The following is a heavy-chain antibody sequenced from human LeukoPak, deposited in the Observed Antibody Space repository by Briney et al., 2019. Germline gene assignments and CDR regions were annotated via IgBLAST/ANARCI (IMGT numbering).Heavy chain of an antibody. Sequence: PSETLSLTCTVSGGSISSSSYYWGWIRQPPGKGLEWTGSIYYSGSTYYNPSLKSRVTISVDTSKNQFSLKLSSVTAADTAVYYCASSIAARPFNPWGQGTLVTVSS. V-gene: IGHV4-39*07. J-gene: IGHJ5*02. D-gene: IGHD6-6*01. CDR1: GGSISSSSYY. CDR2: IYYSGST. CDR3: ASSIAARPFNP.